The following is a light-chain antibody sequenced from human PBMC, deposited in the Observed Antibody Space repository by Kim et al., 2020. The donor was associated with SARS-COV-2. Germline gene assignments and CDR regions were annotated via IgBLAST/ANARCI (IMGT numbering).Light chain of an antibody. CDR3: QVWDSNSDHQV. J-gene: IGLJ3*02. CDR2: YDS. CDR1: NIGGKS. Sequence: APGETARFTGGGDNIGGKSVHWYQQKPGQAPMLVIYYDSDRPSGIPERFSGSNSGNTATLTISRVEAGDEADYYCQVWDSNSDHQVFGGGTQLTVL. V-gene: IGLV3-21*04.